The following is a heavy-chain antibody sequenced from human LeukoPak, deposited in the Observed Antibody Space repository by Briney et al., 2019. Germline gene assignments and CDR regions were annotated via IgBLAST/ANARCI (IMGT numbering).Heavy chain of an antibody. D-gene: IGHD3-16*02. CDR1: GFTFSSYA. Sequence: PGGSLRLSCAASGFTFSSYAMTWVRQAPGQGLEWVSTVSGSGRNTYYADSVKGRFTISRDNSKNTLTLQMDSLRAADTALYYCAKGRLGYEHVWGSYRPLGYYGVDVWGQGTTVTVSS. V-gene: IGHV3-23*01. CDR3: AKGRLGYEHVWGSYRPLGYYGVDV. CDR2: VSGSGRNT. J-gene: IGHJ6*02.